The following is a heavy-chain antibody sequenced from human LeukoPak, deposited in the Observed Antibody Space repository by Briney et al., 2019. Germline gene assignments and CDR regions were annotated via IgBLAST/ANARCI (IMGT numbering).Heavy chain of an antibody. D-gene: IGHD6-13*01. V-gene: IGHV3-23*01. CDR3: AKSSSWPFDY. CDR1: GFTFSSYA. CDR2: ISGSGEST. Sequence: GGSLRLSCAASGFTFSSYAMSWVRQAPGKGLEWVSTISGSGESTYYADSVKGRFTISRDNSKNTLYLQMNSLRAEDTAVYYCAKSSSWPFDYWGQGTPVTVSS. J-gene: IGHJ4*02.